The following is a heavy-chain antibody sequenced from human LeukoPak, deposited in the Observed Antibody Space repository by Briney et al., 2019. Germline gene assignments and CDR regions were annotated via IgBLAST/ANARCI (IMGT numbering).Heavy chain of an antibody. CDR1: GFTFSSYA. CDR2: ISGSGGGT. Sequence: GGSLRLSCAASGFTFSSYAMSWVRQAPGKGLEWVSAISGSGGGTYYADSVKGRLTISRDNSKNTLYLQMNSLRAEDTAVYYCAKGGARICSSTSCYYYWGQGTLVTVSS. J-gene: IGHJ4*02. V-gene: IGHV3-23*01. D-gene: IGHD2-2*01. CDR3: AKGGARICSSTSCYYY.